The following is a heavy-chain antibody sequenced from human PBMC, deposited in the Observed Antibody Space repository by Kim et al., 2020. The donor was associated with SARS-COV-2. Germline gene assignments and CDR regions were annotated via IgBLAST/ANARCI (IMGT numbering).Heavy chain of an antibody. CDR1: GYTFTSYA. Sequence: ASVKVSCKASGYTFTSYAMNWVRQAPGQGLEWMGWINTNTGNPTYAQGFTGRFVFSLDTSVSTAYLQISSLKAEDTAVYYCARGDLRYYDFWSGYSPHYYYYVMDVWGQGTRVTVSS. D-gene: IGHD3-3*01. V-gene: IGHV7-4-1*02. CDR3: ARGDLRYYDFWSGYSPHYYYYVMDV. J-gene: IGHJ6*02. CDR2: INTNTGNP.